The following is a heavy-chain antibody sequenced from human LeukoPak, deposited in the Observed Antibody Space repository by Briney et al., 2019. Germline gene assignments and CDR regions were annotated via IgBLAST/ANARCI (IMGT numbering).Heavy chain of an antibody. CDR3: ASNYGDSEYFQH. CDR2: IYSGGST. CDR1: GLTFSSYS. D-gene: IGHD4-17*01. Sequence: GGSLRLSCAASGLTFSSYSMSWVRQAPGKGLEWVSVIYSGGSTYYADSVKGRFTISRDNSKNTLYLQMNSLRAEDTAVYYCASNYGDSEYFQHWGQGTLVTVSS. V-gene: IGHV3-53*01. J-gene: IGHJ1*01.